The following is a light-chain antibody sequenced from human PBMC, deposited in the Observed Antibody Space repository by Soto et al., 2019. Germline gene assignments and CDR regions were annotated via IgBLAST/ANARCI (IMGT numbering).Light chain of an antibody. CDR3: QQYGSAPALT. Sequence: EIVLTQSPGTLSLSPGERATLSCRASQSVSSSYLAWYQQKPGQAPRLLMYGVSSRATGIPDRFSGSGSGTDFTLTISRLEPEDFAVYYCQQYGSAPALTFGGGTKVEIK. CDR2: GVS. CDR1: QSVSSSY. V-gene: IGKV3-20*01. J-gene: IGKJ4*01.